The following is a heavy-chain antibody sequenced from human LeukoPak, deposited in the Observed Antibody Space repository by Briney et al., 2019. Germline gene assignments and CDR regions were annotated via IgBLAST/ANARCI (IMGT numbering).Heavy chain of an antibody. J-gene: IGHJ4*02. V-gene: IGHV3-30-3*01. D-gene: IGHD2-15*01. Sequence: GGPLRLSCAASGFTFSSYAMHWVRQAPGKGLEWVAVISYDGSNKYYADSVKGRFTISRDNSKNTLYLQMNSLRAEDTAVYYCAREAGVVVAATRGDFDYWGQGTLVTVSS. CDR1: GFTFSSYA. CDR2: ISYDGSNK. CDR3: AREAGVVVAATRGDFDY.